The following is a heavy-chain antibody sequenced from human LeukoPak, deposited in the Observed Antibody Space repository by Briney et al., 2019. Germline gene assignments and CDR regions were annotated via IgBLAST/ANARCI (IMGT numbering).Heavy chain of an antibody. J-gene: IGHJ4*02. V-gene: IGHV3-53*01. CDR1: GFIVSSNY. Sequence: GGSLRLSCAASGFIVSSNYMSWVRQAPGKGLEWVSVIYSGGSTYYADSVKGRFTISRDNSKNTLYLQMNSLRAEDTAVYYCARDYDSVSKYYFDYWGQGTLVTVSS. CDR3: ARDYDSVSKYYFDY. D-gene: IGHD3-3*01. CDR2: IYSGGST.